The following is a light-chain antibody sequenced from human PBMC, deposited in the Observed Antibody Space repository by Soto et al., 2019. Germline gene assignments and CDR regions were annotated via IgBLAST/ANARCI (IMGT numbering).Light chain of an antibody. J-gene: IGKJ1*01. Sequence: EIVMMQYPATRSVSPGGRGSLSCRASQSVSSSYLAWYQQKPGQAPRLLIYGASSRATGIPDRFSGSGSGTDFSLTIRRLEPDDFAVYYCQKYGNFWTFGQGTK. CDR3: QKYGNFWT. CDR1: QSVSSSY. CDR2: GAS. V-gene: IGKV3-20*01.